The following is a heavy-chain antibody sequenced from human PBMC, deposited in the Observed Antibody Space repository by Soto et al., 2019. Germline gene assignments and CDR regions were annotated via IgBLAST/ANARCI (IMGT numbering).Heavy chain of an antibody. CDR1: GYTFTDYF. D-gene: IGHD1-1*01. J-gene: IGHJ4*02. Sequence: QVPLVQSGAEVRKPGASVKVACTASGYTFTDYFIHWVRQAPGQGLEWMGWINPATGGTVFAQNFQGRVTMARDTPFNTVNMELSSLRSGDTALYYCARSTQYSASLEFDYWGQGTLVAVSS. V-gene: IGHV1-2*02. CDR2: INPATGGT. CDR3: ARSTQYSASLEFDY.